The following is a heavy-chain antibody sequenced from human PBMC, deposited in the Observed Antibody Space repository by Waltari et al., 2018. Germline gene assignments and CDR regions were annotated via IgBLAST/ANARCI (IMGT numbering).Heavy chain of an antibody. CDR2: IYYSGST. J-gene: IGHJ6*03. D-gene: IGHD3-3*01. CDR3: ASTRVHYDFWSGLTRSGYYYYMDV. Sequence: QVQLQESGLGLVKPSETLSLTCTVSGGSISSYYWSWIRQPPGKGLEWIGYIYYSGSTNYNPSLNSRVTISVDTSKNQFSLKLSSVTAADTAVYYCASTRVHYDFWSGLTRSGYYYYMDVWGKGTTVTISS. CDR1: GGSISSYY. V-gene: IGHV4-59*01.